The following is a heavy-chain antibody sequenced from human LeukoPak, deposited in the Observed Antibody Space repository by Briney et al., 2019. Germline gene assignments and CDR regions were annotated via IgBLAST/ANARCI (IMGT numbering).Heavy chain of an antibody. CDR1: GFTFSSYA. D-gene: IGHD1-26*01. CDR2: ISGSGGST. V-gene: IGHV3-23*01. CDR3: AKDKIVGATAAYFDY. J-gene: IGHJ4*02. Sequence: GGSLRLSCTASGFTFSSYAMSWVRQAPGKGLEWVSAISGSGGSTYYADSVKGRFTISRDNSKNTLYLQMNSLRAEDTAVYYCAKDKIVGATAAYFDYWGQGTLVTVSS.